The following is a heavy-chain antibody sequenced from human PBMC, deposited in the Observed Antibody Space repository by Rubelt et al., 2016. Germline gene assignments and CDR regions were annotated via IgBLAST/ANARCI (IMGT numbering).Heavy chain of an antibody. CDR1: GGSFSGYY. CDR2: INHSGST. V-gene: IGHV4-34*01. J-gene: IGHJ4*02. CDR3: ARGLGYYGSGRPTSSYFDY. Sequence: QVQLQQWGAGLLKPSETLSLTCAVYGGSFSGYYWSWIRQPPGKGLEWIGEINHSGSTNYNPSLKSRVTISVDTSKNQFSLKLSSVTAADTAVYYCARGLGYYGSGRPTSSYFDYWGQGTLVTVSS. D-gene: IGHD3-10*01.